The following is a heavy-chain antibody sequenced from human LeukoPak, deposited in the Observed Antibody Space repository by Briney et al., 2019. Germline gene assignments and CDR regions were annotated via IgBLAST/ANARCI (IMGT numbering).Heavy chain of an antibody. CDR1: GYTFTSYY. Sequence: ASVKVSCKASGYTFTSYYIHWVRQAPGQGLEWMGIINPSGGSKSYTQKFQGRVTMTRDTSTSTVYMELSSLRSEDTAVYYCARAAPGSYWFDPWGQGALVTVSS. CDR2: INPSGGSK. D-gene: IGHD6-13*01. CDR3: ARAAPGSYWFDP. V-gene: IGHV1-46*01. J-gene: IGHJ5*02.